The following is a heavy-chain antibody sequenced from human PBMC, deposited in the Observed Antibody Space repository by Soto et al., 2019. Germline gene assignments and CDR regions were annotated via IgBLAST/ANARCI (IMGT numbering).Heavy chain of an antibody. J-gene: IGHJ3*02. D-gene: IGHD3-9*01. CDR3: ARAAGVLRYFDWFTSHDAFDI. V-gene: IGHV4-30-4*01. CDR1: GGSISSGDYY. CDR2: IYYSGST. Sequence: LSLTCTVSGGSISSGDYYWSWIRQPPGKGLEWIGYIYYSGSTYHNPSLKSRVTISVDTSKNQFSLKLSSVTAADTAVYYCARAAGVLRYFDWFTSHDAFDIWGQGTMVTVSS.